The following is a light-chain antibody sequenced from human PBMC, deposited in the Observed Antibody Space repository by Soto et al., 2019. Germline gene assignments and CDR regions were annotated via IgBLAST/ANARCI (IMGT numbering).Light chain of an antibody. V-gene: IGKV3-15*01. CDR1: QSVYNK. J-gene: IGKJ4*01. CDR2: GAS. CDR3: QQYTGWPLT. Sequence: ETMMTQSPATLSVSPGERATLSGRASQSVYNKLAWYQQKPGQAPRLLIYGASTRATGIPARFSGSGSGTEFSLTISSLQSEDFAVYYCQQYTGWPLTFGGGTKVEIK.